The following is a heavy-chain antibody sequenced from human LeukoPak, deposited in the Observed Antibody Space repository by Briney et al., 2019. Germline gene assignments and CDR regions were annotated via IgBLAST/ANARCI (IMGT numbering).Heavy chain of an antibody. CDR3: TREGLGTTFSAWFDP. D-gene: IGHD1-7*01. CDR2: ISADGSID. J-gene: IGHJ5*02. V-gene: IGHV3-30*03. Sequence: GGSLRLSCAASGFTFRNYGMHWVRQAPGKGLEWLAVISADGSIDYYIDSVRGRLTVSRDNSKNTLYLQMNSLRVEDTAVYYCTREGLGTTFSAWFDPWGQGTLVFVSS. CDR1: GFTFRNYG.